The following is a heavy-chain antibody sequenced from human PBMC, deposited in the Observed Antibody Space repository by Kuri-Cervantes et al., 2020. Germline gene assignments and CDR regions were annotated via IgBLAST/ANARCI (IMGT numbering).Heavy chain of an antibody. J-gene: IGHJ4*02. Sequence: ASVKVSCKASGYTFTSYGISWVRQAPGQGLEWMGWISAYNGNTNYAQKLQGRVTMTTDTSTSTAYMELSSLRSEDTAVYYCARAPIQLWPKRLDYWGQGTLVTVSS. CDR3: ARAPIQLWPKRLDY. D-gene: IGHD5-18*01. CDR1: GYTFTSYG. V-gene: IGHV1-18*01. CDR2: ISAYNGNT.